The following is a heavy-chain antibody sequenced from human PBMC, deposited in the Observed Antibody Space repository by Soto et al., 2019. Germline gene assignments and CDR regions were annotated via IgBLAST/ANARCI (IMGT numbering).Heavy chain of an antibody. V-gene: IGHV4-39*01. CDR2: IYYSGST. D-gene: IGHD5-12*01. CDR3: ARLYWIGWLQSSKGGGPKDTNDY. CDR1: GGSISSSSYY. Sequence: QLQLQESGPGLVKPSETLSLTCTVSGGSISSSSYYWGWIRQPPGKGLEWIGSIYYSGSTYYNPSLKSRVTISVDTSKNQFSLKLSSVTAADTAVYYCARLYWIGWLQSSKGGGPKDTNDYWGQGTLVTVSS. J-gene: IGHJ4*02.